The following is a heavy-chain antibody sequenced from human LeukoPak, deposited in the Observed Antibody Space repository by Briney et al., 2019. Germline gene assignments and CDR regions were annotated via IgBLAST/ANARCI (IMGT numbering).Heavy chain of an antibody. D-gene: IGHD6-13*01. Sequence: SVKVSCKASGGTFSSYAISWVRQAPGQGLEWMGGIIPIFGTANYAQKFQGRVTITTDESTSTAYMELSSLRSEDTAVYYCAGDLLLRYSSSWSGAFDIWGQGTMVTVSS. CDR2: IIPIFGTA. CDR1: GGTFSSYA. CDR3: AGDLLLRYSSSWSGAFDI. V-gene: IGHV1-69*05. J-gene: IGHJ3*02.